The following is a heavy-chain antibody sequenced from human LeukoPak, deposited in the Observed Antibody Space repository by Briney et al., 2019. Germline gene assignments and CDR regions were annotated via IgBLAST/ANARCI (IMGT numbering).Heavy chain of an antibody. CDR3: ARDGGGYCSSTSCYRVAFDI. Sequence: PSESLSLTCTVSGGSISSYYWSWIRQPAGKGLEWIGRIYTSGSTNYNPSLKSRVTMSVDTSKNQFSLKLSSVTAADTAVYYCARDGGGYCSSTSCYRVAFDIWGQGTMVTVSS. CDR2: IYTSGST. J-gene: IGHJ3*02. V-gene: IGHV4-4*07. CDR1: GGSISSYY. D-gene: IGHD2-2*02.